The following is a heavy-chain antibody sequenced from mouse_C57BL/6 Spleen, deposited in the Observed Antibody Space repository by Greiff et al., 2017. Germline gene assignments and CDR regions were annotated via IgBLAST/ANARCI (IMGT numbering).Heavy chain of an antibody. CDR2: IHPNSGST. D-gene: IGHD1-1*01. J-gene: IGHJ2*01. CDR3: ARSPYYGSSYEFDYLDY. V-gene: IGHV1-64*01. CDR1: GYTFTSYW. Sequence: VQLQQSGAELVKPGASVKLSCKASGYTFTSYWMHWVKQRPGQGLEWIGMIHPNSGSTNYNEKFKSKATLTVDKSSSTAYMQLSSLTSEDSAVYYCARSPYYGSSYEFDYLDYWGQGTTLTVSS.